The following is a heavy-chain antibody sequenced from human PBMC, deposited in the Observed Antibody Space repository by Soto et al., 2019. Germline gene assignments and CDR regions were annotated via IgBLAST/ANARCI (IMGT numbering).Heavy chain of an antibody. CDR2: IIPVFGTP. CDR3: ARGDATKIVVTTYYGMDV. D-gene: IGHD3-22*01. CDR1: GGSLSNYG. J-gene: IGHJ6*02. V-gene: IGHV1-69*12. Sequence: QVQLVQSGAEVKKPGSSVKVSCKASGGSLSNYGISWVRQAPGQGLEWMGAIIPVFGTPNYAQKFQDRVTRTADESTTTVYMEVRSLTSEDTAVYYCARGDATKIVVTTYYGMDVWGQGTTVTVSS.